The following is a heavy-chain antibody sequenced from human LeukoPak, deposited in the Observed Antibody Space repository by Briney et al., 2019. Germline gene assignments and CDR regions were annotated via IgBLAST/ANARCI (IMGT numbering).Heavy chain of an antibody. CDR2: ICTDGATT. CDR3: AREFPREVRLDY. J-gene: IGHJ4*01. Sequence: GGSLRHSRVASEFNLFRYRMQCVPAAPEEGLVCVSRICTDGATTSYADSVKGRFTISKENAKNTLYLQMNSLRAEDTAVYYCAREFPREVRLDYWGQGTLVTVSP. CDR1: EFNLFRYR. V-gene: IGHV3-74*01.